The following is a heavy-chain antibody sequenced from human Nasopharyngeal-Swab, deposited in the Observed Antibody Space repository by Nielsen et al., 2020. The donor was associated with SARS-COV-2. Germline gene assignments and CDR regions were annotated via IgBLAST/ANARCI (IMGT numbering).Heavy chain of an antibody. D-gene: IGHD1-26*01. CDR1: GDSVSSNSAA. CDR3: ARDLGKWEPQAGFDY. J-gene: IGHJ4*02. Sequence: SQTLSLTCAISGDSVSSNSAAWNWIRQSPSRGLEWLGKTYYRSKWYNDYAVSVKSRITINPDTSKNQFSLQLNSVTPEDTAVYYCARDLGKWEPQAGFDYWGQGTLVTSPQ. CDR2: TYYRSKWYN. V-gene: IGHV6-1*01.